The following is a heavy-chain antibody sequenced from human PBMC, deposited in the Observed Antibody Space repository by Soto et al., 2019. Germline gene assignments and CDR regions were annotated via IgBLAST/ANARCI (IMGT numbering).Heavy chain of an antibody. J-gene: IGHJ4*02. Sequence: GESLKISCKGSGYSFTSYWIGWVRQMPGKGLEWMGIIYPGDSDTRYSPSFQGQVTISADKSISTAYLQWSSLKASDTAMYYCASRISANYYDSSGYYYWGQGTLVTVSS. CDR1: GYSFTSYW. CDR2: IYPGDSDT. V-gene: IGHV5-51*01. CDR3: ASRISANYYDSSGYYY. D-gene: IGHD3-22*01.